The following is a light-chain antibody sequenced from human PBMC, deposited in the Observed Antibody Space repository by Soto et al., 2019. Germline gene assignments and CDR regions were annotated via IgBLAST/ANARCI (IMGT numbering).Light chain of an antibody. V-gene: IGKV1-33*01. CDR2: DAS. J-gene: IGKJ4*01. CDR3: QQYDNLPLT. Sequence: IQMTQSPSSLSAFVGDRVTITCQASRHISNYLTWYQQKPGKAPKLLIYDASNLETGVPSRFSGSGSGTDFTLTISILQPEDIATYYCQQYDNLPLTFGGGTKVEIK. CDR1: RHISNY.